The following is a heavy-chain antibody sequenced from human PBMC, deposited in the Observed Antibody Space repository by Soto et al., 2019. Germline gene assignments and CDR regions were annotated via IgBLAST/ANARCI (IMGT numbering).Heavy chain of an antibody. J-gene: IGHJ2*01. V-gene: IGHV4-59*01. CDR1: GGSISSYY. Sequence: QVQLQESGPGLVKPSETLSLTCTVSGGSISSYYWSWIRQPPGKGLDWIGYIYYRGSPNYNPSLKSLVTISVDTSKNQVSLKLSSVTAADTAMYCWARFNWYFDLWGRGTLVTVSS. CDR3: ARFNWYFDL. CDR2: IYYRGSP.